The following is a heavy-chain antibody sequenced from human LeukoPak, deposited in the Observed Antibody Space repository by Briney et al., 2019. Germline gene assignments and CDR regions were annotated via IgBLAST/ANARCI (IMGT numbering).Heavy chain of an antibody. Sequence: SETLSLTCTVSGGSISSYYWSWIRQPPGKGQEWIGYIYYSGSTNYNPSLKSRVTISVDTSKNQFSLKLSSVTAADTAVYYCARGGPGDWYFDLWGRGTLVTVSS. CDR3: ARGGPGDWYFDL. D-gene: IGHD3-10*01. J-gene: IGHJ2*01. CDR2: IYYSGST. CDR1: GGSISSYY. V-gene: IGHV4-59*01.